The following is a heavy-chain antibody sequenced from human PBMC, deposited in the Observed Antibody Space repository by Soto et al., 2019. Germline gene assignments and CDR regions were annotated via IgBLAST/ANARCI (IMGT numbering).Heavy chain of an antibody. J-gene: IGHJ6*02. Sequence: ASVKVSCKASGYTFTSYAIHWVRQVPGQRLEWMGWINAGNGNTKYSQKFQGRVTITRDTSASTAYMELSSLRSEDTAVYYCARDPSYYGMDVWGQGTTVTVSS. CDR2: INAGNGNT. CDR1: GYTFTSYA. CDR3: ARDPSYYGMDV. V-gene: IGHV1-3*01.